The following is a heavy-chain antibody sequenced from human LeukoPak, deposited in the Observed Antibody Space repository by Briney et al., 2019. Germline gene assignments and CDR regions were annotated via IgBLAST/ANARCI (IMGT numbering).Heavy chain of an antibody. CDR1: GFTFSSYA. CDR2: ISSNGGST. D-gene: IGHD5-12*01. Sequence: PGGSLRLSCSASGFTFSSYAMHWVRQAPGKGLEYVSAISSNGGSTYYADSVRGRFTISRDNSKNTLYLQMSSLRAEDTAVYYCVKGRVATKYYYGMDVWGKGTTVTVSS. CDR3: VKGRVATKYYYGMDV. V-gene: IGHV3-64D*06. J-gene: IGHJ6*04.